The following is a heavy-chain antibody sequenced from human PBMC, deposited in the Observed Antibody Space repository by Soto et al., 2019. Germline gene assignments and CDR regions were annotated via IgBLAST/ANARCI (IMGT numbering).Heavy chain of an antibody. CDR1: GISIDNYY. V-gene: IGHV4-4*07. CDR2: IYSSGTT. J-gene: IGHJ5*02. CDR3: VRDVGVSGWFAP. Sequence: SETLSLTCTVSGISIDNYYCSWIRQSAGKGLEWIGRIYSSGTTNYNPSLKSRVTMSVDMSKSQFSLNVRSVTAADTAVDYCVRDVGVSGWFAPWGQGTLVTVSS.